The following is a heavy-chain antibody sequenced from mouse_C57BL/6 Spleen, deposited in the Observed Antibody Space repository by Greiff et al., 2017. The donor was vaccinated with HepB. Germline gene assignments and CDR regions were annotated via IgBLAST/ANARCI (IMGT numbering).Heavy chain of an antibody. D-gene: IGHD1-1*01. Sequence: QVQLKESGAELVKPGASVKLSCKASGYTFTSYWMHWVKQRPGRGLEWIGRIDPNSGGTKYNEKFKSKATLTVDKPSSTAYMQLSSLTSEDSAVYYCAREEISYYGSSYPYFDYWGQGTTLTVSS. V-gene: IGHV1-72*01. CDR3: AREEISYYGSSYPYFDY. CDR2: IDPNSGGT. CDR1: GYTFTSYW. J-gene: IGHJ2*01.